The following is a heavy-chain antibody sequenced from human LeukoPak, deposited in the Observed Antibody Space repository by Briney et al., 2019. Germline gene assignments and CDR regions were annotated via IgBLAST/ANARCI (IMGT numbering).Heavy chain of an antibody. D-gene: IGHD2-8*02. CDR3: AKDGSWSCTD. Sequence: GGSLRLSCVASGFTFSSYAIHWVRQGPGKGLEWVAYIAHHGSNKYYADSVKGRFTISRDNSKRTLYLRMNSLRADDTAVYYCAKDGSWSCTDWGQGTLVTVSS. V-gene: IGHV3-30*02. CDR2: IAHHGSNK. J-gene: IGHJ4*02. CDR1: GFTFSSYA.